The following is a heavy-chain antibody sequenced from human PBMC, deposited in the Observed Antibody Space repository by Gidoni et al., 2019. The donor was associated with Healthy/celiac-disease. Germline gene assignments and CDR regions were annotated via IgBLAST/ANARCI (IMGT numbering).Heavy chain of an antibody. J-gene: IGHJ5*02. Sequence: EVQLVQSGAEVKKPGESLKISCKGSGYSFTSSWIGWVRQMPGKGLEWMGIIYPGDSDTRYSPSFQGQVTISADKSISTAYLQWSSLKASDTAMYYCASLRGGYCSSTSCLPSYNWFDPWGQGTLVTVSS. CDR1: GYSFTSSW. D-gene: IGHD2-2*01. CDR3: ASLRGGYCSSTSCLPSYNWFDP. V-gene: IGHV5-51*03. CDR2: IYPGDSDT.